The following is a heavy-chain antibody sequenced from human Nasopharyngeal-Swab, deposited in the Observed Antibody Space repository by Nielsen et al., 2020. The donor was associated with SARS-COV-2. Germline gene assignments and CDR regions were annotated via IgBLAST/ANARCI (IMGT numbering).Heavy chain of an antibody. CDR1: GYTSTGFD. D-gene: IGHD2-8*01. Sequence: ASVKVSCKASGYTSTGFDINWMRHVAGQGLEWMGWINLNRGNAGYAEKFQGRVTMTRDTSIRTAYMELSSLTSGDTAIYYCARGRPDSESMEWYPPRKCFDSWGQGTLVTVSS. CDR2: INLNRGNA. J-gene: IGHJ5*01. CDR3: ARGRPDSESMEWYPPRKCFDS. V-gene: IGHV1-8*01.